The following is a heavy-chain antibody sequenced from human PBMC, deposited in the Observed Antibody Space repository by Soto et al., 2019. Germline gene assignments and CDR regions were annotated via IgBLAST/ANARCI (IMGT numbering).Heavy chain of an antibody. V-gene: IGHV3-23*01. J-gene: IGHJ4*02. CDR3: ARDLDASGSYYTDY. Sequence: EVQLLESGGGLVQPGGSLRLSCAASGFTFSSYAMSWVRQAPGKGLEWVSAISGSGGSTYYADSVKGRFTISRDNSKNTLYLQMNSLRAEDTAVYYCARDLDASGSYYTDYWGQGTLVTVSS. D-gene: IGHD3-10*01. CDR1: GFTFSSYA. CDR2: ISGSGGST.